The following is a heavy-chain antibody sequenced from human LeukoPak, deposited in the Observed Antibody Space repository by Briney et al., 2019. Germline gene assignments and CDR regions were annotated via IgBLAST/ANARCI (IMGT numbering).Heavy chain of an antibody. CDR2: ISAYNGNT. CDR1: GYTFTSYG. D-gene: IGHD3-10*01. CDR3: AREFTMVRGVTTSPYYYMDV. Sequence: GASVKVSCKASGYTFTSYGISWVRQAPGQGLEWMGWISAYNGNTNYAQKLQGRVTMTTDTSTSTAYMELRSLRSDDTAVYYCAREFTMVRGVTTSPYYYMDVWGKGTTVAVSS. J-gene: IGHJ6*03. V-gene: IGHV1-18*01.